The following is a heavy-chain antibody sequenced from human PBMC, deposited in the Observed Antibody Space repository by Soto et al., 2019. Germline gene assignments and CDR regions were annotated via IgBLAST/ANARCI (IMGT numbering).Heavy chain of an antibody. V-gene: IGHV4-59*08. CDR2: IYYSGST. Sequence: SETLSLTCTVSGGSISSYYWSWIRQPPGKGLEWIGYIYYSGSTNYNPSLKSRVTISVDTSKNQFSLKLSSVTAADTAVYYCARHRYNWNYGFDYWGQGTLVTVSS. D-gene: IGHD1-7*01. CDR1: GGSISSYY. CDR3: ARHRYNWNYGFDY. J-gene: IGHJ4*02.